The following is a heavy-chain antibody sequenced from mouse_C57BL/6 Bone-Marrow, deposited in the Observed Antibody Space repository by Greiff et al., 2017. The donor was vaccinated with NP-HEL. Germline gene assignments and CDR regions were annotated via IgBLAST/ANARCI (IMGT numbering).Heavy chain of an antibody. J-gene: IGHJ3*01. Sequence: VQLQQSGPELVRPGASVKISCKAPGYTFTSHWMQWVRQRPGQGLEWIGEIFPGSGSTYYNEKLKGKATLTVDTSSSTAYMQLSSLTSEDSAVYFCANYYYGSSYGCAYWGQGTLVTVSA. CDR1: GYTFTSHW. D-gene: IGHD1-1*01. CDR3: ANYYYGSSYGCAY. CDR2: IFPGSGST. V-gene: IGHV1-56*01.